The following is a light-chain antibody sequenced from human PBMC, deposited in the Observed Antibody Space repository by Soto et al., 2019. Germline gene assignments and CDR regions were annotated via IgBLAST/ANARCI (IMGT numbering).Light chain of an antibody. CDR1: QGISNY. J-gene: IGKJ4*01. Sequence: DIQMTQSPSSLSASVGDRVTITCRASQGISNYLAWYQQKPGKVPKLLIYAASTLQSGVPSRFSGSGSGTDFNLTISSAQPEDVATYYCQKYNSAPPLTFGGGTKVEIK. CDR2: AAS. V-gene: IGKV1-27*01. CDR3: QKYNSAPPLT.